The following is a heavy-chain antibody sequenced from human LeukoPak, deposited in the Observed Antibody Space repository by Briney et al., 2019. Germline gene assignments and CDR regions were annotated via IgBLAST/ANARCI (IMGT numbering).Heavy chain of an antibody. Sequence: SETLSLTCAVSGGSISSSNWWSWVRQPPGKGLEWIGEIYHSGSTNYNPSLKSRVTISVDKSKNQFSLKLSSVTAADTAVYYCARNYYDSSARFWGAFDIWGQGTMVTVSS. CDR2: IYHSGST. V-gene: IGHV4-4*02. CDR3: ARNYYDSSARFWGAFDI. CDR1: GGSISSSNW. J-gene: IGHJ3*02. D-gene: IGHD3-22*01.